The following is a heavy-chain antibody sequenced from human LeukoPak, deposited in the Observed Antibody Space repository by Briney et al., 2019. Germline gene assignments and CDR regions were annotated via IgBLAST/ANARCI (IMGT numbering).Heavy chain of an antibody. D-gene: IGHD4-17*01. Sequence: GGSLRLSCAASGFTVSSNYMSWVRQAPGKGLEWVSVIYSGGNTYYADSVKGRFTISRDNSKNTLYLQMNSLRAEDTAVYYCARVGGSPDYGEMYYFDYWGQGTLVTVSS. J-gene: IGHJ4*02. CDR2: IYSGGNT. CDR1: GFTVSSNY. V-gene: IGHV3-66*01. CDR3: ARVGGSPDYGEMYYFDY.